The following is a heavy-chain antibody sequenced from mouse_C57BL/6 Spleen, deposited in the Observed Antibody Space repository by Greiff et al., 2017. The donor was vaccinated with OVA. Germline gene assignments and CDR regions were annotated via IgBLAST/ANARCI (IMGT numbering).Heavy chain of an antibody. CDR2: IHPNSGST. D-gene: IGHD1-1*01. CDR1: GYTFTSYW. V-gene: IGHV1-64*01. Sequence: VQLQQPGAELVKPGASVKLSCKASGYTFTSYWMHWVKQRPGQGLGWIGMIHPNSGSTNYNEKFKSKATLTVDKSSSTAYMQLSSLTSEDSAVYYCARGAVVANWYFDVWGTGTTVTVSS. CDR3: ARGAVVANWYFDV. J-gene: IGHJ1*03.